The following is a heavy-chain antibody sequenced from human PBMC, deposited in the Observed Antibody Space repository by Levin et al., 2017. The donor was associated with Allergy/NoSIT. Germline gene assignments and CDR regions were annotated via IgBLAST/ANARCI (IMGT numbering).Heavy chain of an antibody. CDR1: GGSIRSTSYY. V-gene: IGHV4-39*07. J-gene: IGHJ3*02. CDR3: ARDEIVVAANAFDI. D-gene: IGHD6-19*01. Sequence: HSQTLSLTCTVSGGSIRSTSYYWGWIRQPPGKGLEWIGNIYYSGSTYYNPSLKSRVTISIDTSKNQFSLRLSSVTAADTAVYYCARDEIVVAANAFDIWGQGTMVTVSS. CDR2: IYYSGST.